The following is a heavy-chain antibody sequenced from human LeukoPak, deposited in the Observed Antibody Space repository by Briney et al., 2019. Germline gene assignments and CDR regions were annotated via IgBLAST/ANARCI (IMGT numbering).Heavy chain of an antibody. Sequence: GGSLRLSCAASGFTVSSNYMSWVRQAPGKGLEWVSVIHSGGSTYYAASVKARFTISRANSKNTLYLQMNSLRAEATAVYYCPRSDPVNAFDTWGQGTMVTVS. V-gene: IGHV3-53*01. CDR3: PRSDPVNAFDT. J-gene: IGHJ3*02. CDR2: IHSGGST. CDR1: GFTVSSNY.